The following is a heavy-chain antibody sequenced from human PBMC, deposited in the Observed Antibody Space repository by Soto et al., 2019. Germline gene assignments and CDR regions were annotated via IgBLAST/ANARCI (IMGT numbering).Heavy chain of an antibody. CDR3: AKAIGYSGYDLDYYYGMDV. J-gene: IGHJ6*02. CDR2: ISYDGSNK. CDR1: GFSLSSYG. V-gene: IGHV3-30*18. Sequence: GGSLRLSCEASGFSLSSYGMHWVRQAPGKGLEWVAVISYDGSNKYYADSVKGRFTISRDNSKNTLYLQMNSLRAEDTAVYYCAKAIGYSGYDLDYYYGMDVWGQGTTVTVSS. D-gene: IGHD5-12*01.